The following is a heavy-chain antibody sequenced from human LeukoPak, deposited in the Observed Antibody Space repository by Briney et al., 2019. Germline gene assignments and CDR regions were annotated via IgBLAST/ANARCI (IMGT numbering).Heavy chain of an antibody. J-gene: IGHJ4*02. Sequence: GSLRLSCAASGCTFSDYYMSWIRQAPGKGLEWIAYTYYNGRANYNPSLKSRVTISVDTSKNQFSLKLSSVTAADTAVYYCVRAKGDYWGPGTLVTVSS. CDR3: VRAKGDY. CDR2: TYYNGRA. V-gene: IGHV4-59*01. CDR1: GCTFSDYY.